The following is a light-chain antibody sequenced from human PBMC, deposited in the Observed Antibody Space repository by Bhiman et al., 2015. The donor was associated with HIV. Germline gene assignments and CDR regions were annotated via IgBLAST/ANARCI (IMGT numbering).Light chain of an antibody. V-gene: IGLV2-14*03. CDR2: DVS. J-gene: IGLJ2*01. CDR1: SSDVGGYNY. Sequence: QSALTQPASVSGSPGQSITISCTGTSSDVGGYNYVSWYQQHPGKAPKLMIYDVSNRPSGVSNRFSGSKSGNTASLTISGLQAEDEADYYCTSYISGTAHVLFGGGTHLTVL. CDR3: TSYISGTAHVL.